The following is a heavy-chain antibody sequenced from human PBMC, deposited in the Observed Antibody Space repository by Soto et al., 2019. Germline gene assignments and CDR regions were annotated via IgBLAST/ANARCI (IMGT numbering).Heavy chain of an antibody. CDR1: GFTFSSYA. CDR3: AKDYLPVYYDSSGYYPFDY. CDR2: ISGSGGST. D-gene: IGHD3-22*01. V-gene: IGHV3-23*01. J-gene: IGHJ4*02. Sequence: EVQLLESGGGLVQPGGSLRLSCAASGFTFSSYAMSWVRQAPGKGLEWVSAISGSGGSTYYADSVKGRFTISRDNSKNKLYLQMNSLRAEDTAVYYCAKDYLPVYYDSSGYYPFDYWGQGTLVTV.